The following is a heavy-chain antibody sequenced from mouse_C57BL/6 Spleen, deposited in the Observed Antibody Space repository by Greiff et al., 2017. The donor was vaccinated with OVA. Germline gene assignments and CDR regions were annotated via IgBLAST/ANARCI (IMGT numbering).Heavy chain of an antibody. CDR2: INPYNGGT. V-gene: IGHV1-19*01. Sequence: VQLQQSGPVLVKPGASVKMSCKASGYTFTDYYMNWVKQSHGKSLEWIGVINPYNGGTSYNQKFKGKATLTVDKSSSTAYMELNSLTSEDSAVYYCARGGGTAQATGFDYWGQGTTLTVSS. CDR3: ARGGGTAQATGFDY. D-gene: IGHD3-2*02. J-gene: IGHJ2*01. CDR1: GYTFTDYY.